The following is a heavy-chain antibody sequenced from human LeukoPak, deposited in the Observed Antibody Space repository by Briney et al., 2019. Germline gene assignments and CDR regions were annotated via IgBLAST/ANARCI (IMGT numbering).Heavy chain of an antibody. CDR1: GFTFSSYS. J-gene: IGHJ4*02. D-gene: IGHD4-17*01. Sequence: AGGSLRLSCAASGFTFSSYSMNWVRQAPGKGLEWVSSISSSSSYIYYADSVKGRFTISRDNAKNSLYLQMNSLRAEDTAVYYCARDRIDYGDLPADYRGQGTLVTVSS. CDR2: ISSSSSYI. CDR3: ARDRIDYGDLPADY. V-gene: IGHV3-21*01.